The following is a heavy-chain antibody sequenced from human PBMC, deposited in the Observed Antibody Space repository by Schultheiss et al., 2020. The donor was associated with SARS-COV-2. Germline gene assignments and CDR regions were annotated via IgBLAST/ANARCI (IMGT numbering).Heavy chain of an antibody. CDR1: GFTFDDYA. Sequence: GGSLRLSCAASGFTFDDYAMHWVRQAPGKGLEWVSGISWNSGSIGYADSVKGRFTISRDNAKNSLYLQMNSLRAEDTALYYCAKDACGILDYYYYYGMDVWGQGTTVTVSS. CDR2: ISWNSGSI. J-gene: IGHJ6*02. CDR3: AKDACGILDYYYYYGMDV. D-gene: IGHD1-26*01. V-gene: IGHV3-9*01.